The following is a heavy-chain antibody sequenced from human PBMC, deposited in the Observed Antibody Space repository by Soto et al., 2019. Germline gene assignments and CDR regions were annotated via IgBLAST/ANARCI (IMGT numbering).Heavy chain of an antibody. CDR1: GSTFTSYG. D-gene: IGHD2-2*01. J-gene: IGHJ2*01. V-gene: IGHV1-2*02. CDR3: AIRTGQLAIISEFDGDWFFEV. CDR2: INPDSGGT. Sequence: ASVTVSFTASGSTFTSYGIHWVRQAPGQGLEWVGWINPDSGGTNLAQRFQGRVTMTSDTSINTAYMELSSLRSDDTAVYYCAIRTGQLAIISEFDGDWFFEVWGRGTLVTVSS.